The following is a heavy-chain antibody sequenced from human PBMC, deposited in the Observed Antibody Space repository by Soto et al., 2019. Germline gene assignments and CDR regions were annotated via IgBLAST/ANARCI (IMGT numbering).Heavy chain of an antibody. CDR1: GESFSGYY. CDR3: ARAILWFGQDYYCMDV. V-gene: IGHV4-34*01. CDR2: INHTGST. J-gene: IGHJ6*03. Sequence: QVQLQQWGAGLLKPSETLSLTCAVYGESFSGYYWSWIRQPPAQGLEWIGEINHTGSTNYNPSLNWRVTLSVGTSKNQFSLKLSSVTAADTAVYYCARAILWFGQDYYCMDVWGKETTVTVSS. D-gene: IGHD3-10*01.